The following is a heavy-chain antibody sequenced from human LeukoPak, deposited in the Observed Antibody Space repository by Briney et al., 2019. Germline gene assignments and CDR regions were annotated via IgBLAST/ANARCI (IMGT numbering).Heavy chain of an antibody. CDR2: IWYDGSNK. CDR3: AIAPLASFDY. J-gene: IGHJ4*02. D-gene: IGHD5-12*01. V-gene: IGHV3-33*01. Sequence: GRSLRLSCAASGFTFSSYGMHWVRQAPGKGLEWVAVIWYDGSNKYYADSVKGRFTICRDNSKNPLYLQMNSLRAEDTAVYYCAIAPLASFDYSGQGNLVTAS. CDR1: GFTFSSYG.